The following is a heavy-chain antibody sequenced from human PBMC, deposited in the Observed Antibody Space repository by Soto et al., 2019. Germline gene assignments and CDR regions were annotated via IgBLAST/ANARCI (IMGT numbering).Heavy chain of an antibody. Sequence: VASVKVSCKASGYTFTSYDINWVRQATGQGLEWMGWMNPNSGNTGYAQKFQGWVTMTRDTSISTAYMELSRLRSDDTAVYYCARDGPGTTSYYGMDVWGQGTTVTVSS. CDR3: ARDGPGTTSYYGMDV. D-gene: IGHD1-7*01. V-gene: IGHV1-8*01. CDR1: GYTFTSYD. J-gene: IGHJ6*02. CDR2: MNPNSGNT.